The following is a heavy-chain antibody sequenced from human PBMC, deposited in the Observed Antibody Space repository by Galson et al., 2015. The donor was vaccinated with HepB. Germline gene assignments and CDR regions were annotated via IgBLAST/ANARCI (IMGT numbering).Heavy chain of an antibody. CDR3: ARTQPQEYAFDI. D-gene: IGHD3-10*01. V-gene: IGHV4-4*02. CDR1: GGSISSTNW. J-gene: IGHJ3*02. CDR2: IYHSGST. Sequence: ETLSLTCAVSGGSISSTNWWSWVRQPPGKGLEWIGEIYHSGSTNYNPSLKSRVTISVDKSKNQFSLKLSSVTAADTAVYYCARTQPQEYAFDIWGQGTMVTVSS.